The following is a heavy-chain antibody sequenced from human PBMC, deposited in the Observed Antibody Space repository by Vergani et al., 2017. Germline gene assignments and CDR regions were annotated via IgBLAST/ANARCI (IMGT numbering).Heavy chain of an antibody. D-gene: IGHD3-10*01. J-gene: IGHJ4*02. CDR3: AKDHRRGSGYDD. V-gene: IGHV3-23*01. Sequence: EVQLLESGGGLVQPGGSLRLSCAASGFTFSSYAMSWVRQAPGKGLEWVSAISGSGGSTYYADSVKGRFTISRDNSKNTLYLQMNSLRAEDTDVYYCAKDHRRGSGYDDWGQGTLVTVSS. CDR2: ISGSGGST. CDR1: GFTFSSYA.